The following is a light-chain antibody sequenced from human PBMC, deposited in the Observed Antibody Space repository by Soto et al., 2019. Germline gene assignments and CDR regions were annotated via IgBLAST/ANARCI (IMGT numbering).Light chain of an antibody. V-gene: IGKV3-20*01. CDR3: QQYGSSPGLT. CDR2: GAS. J-gene: IGKJ4*01. CDR1: QSISIN. Sequence: FLMTQSPATLSVSPREIVALSCSSSQSISINLAWIQQKPGQGPRLLMIGASTRATGVPDRISGSGSGTEFTLTISRLEPEDFAVYYCQQYGSSPGLTFGGGTKVDIK.